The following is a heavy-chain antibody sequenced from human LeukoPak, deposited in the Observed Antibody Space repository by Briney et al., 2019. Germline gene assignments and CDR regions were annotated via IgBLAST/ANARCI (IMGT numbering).Heavy chain of an antibody. J-gene: IGHJ4*02. CDR3: ARGKFDY. CDR2: IYYSGST. CDR1: GGSVSSRSHY. Sequence: SETLSLTCTVSGGSVSSRSHYWGWIRQPPGKGLEWIASIYYSGSTSYNPSLQSRVTISVDTSMNQFSLRLSSVTAADTAVYYCARGKFDYWGQGTLVTVSS. V-gene: IGHV4-39*01.